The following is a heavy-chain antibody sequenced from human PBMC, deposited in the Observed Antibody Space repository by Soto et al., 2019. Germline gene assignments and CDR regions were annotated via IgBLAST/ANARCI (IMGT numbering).Heavy chain of an antibody. Sequence: GGSLRLSCAGSGFTFINYAMTWVRQAPGKGLEWVSSISNRGSDTYYVDSVKGRFTISRDNSKNTLYPQMNSLRAEDTAVYYCAKDTYSSSWYFWGQGTLVTVSS. CDR3: AKDTYSSSWYF. CDR1: GFTFINYA. CDR2: ISNRGSDT. J-gene: IGHJ4*02. V-gene: IGHV3-23*01. D-gene: IGHD6-13*01.